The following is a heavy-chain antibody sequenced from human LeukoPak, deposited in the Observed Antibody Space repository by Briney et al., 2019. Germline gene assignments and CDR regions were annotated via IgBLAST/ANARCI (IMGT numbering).Heavy chain of an antibody. CDR2: IYPGDSDA. CDR1: GYSFSSYW. V-gene: IGHV5-51*01. J-gene: IGHJ3*01. D-gene: IGHD1-1*01. Sequence: GESLKISFKGSGYSFSSYWIGWVRQMPGKGLECMGFIYPGDSDARYSPSFQGQVTISADKSIRTAYLQWSSLKASDTAKYYCAKQRADWNDYDAFDVWGQGTVVIVPS. CDR3: AKQRADWNDYDAFDV.